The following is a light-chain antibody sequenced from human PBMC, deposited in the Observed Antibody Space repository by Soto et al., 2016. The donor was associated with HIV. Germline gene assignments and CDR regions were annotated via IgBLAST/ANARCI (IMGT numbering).Light chain of an antibody. CDR3: QAWDSSTVV. J-gene: IGLJ2*01. V-gene: IGLV3-1*01. CDR1: KLGDKY. CDR2: QDN. Sequence: SYELTQPPSVSVSPGQTASITCSGDKLGDKYACWYHQKPGQSPVLVICQDNKRPSGIPERFSGSNSGNTATLTISGTQAMDEADYYCQAWDSSTVVFGGGTKLTVL.